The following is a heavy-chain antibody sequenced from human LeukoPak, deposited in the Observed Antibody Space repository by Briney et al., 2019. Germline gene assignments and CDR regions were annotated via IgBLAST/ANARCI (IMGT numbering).Heavy chain of an antibody. CDR3: ASHYLGTGSSGYYPRYWYFDL. D-gene: IGHD3-22*01. CDR2: IYTSGST. V-gene: IGHV4-4*07. CDR1: GGSISSYY. Sequence: SETLSLTCTVSGGSISSYYWSWIRQPAGKGLEWIGRIYTSGSTNYNPSLKSRVTMSVDTSKNQFSLKLSSVTAADTAVYYCASHYLGTGSSGYYPRYWYFDLWGRGTLVTVSS. J-gene: IGHJ2*01.